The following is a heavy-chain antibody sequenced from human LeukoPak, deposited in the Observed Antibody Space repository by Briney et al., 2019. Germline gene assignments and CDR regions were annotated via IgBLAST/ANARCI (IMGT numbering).Heavy chain of an antibody. D-gene: IGHD3-10*01. CDR1: GFTFSTYA. CDR3: ARQEGVITLGDAFDI. J-gene: IGHJ3*02. V-gene: IGHV3-23*01. Sequence: QPGGSLRLSCAASGFTFSTYAITWVRQAPGKGLEWVSVISGSGGSTYYADSVKGRFTISRDNSKNTLYLQMNSLRAEDTAVYYCARQEGVITLGDAFDIWGQGTMVTVSS. CDR2: ISGSGGST.